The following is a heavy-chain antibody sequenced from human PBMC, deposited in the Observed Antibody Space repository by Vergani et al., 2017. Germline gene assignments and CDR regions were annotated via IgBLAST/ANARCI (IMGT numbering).Heavy chain of an antibody. V-gene: IGHV4-38-2*01. Sequence: QVQLQESGPGLVKPSETLSLTCAVSGYSISSGYYWGWIRQPPGKGLEWIGSIYHSGSTYYNPSLKSRVTISVDTSKNQFSLKLSSVTAADTAVYYCARLGSSTLGGNWFDPWGQGTLVTVSS. CDR1: GYSISSGYY. J-gene: IGHJ5*02. CDR2: IYHSGST. D-gene: IGHD6-6*01. CDR3: ARLGSSTLGGNWFDP.